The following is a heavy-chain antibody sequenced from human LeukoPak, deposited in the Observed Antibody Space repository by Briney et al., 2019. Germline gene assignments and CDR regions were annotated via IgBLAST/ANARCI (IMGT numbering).Heavy chain of an antibody. D-gene: IGHD3-22*01. CDR1: GGSISSSSYY. Sequence: SETLSLTCTVSGGSISSSSYYWGWIRQPPGKGLEWIGSIYYSGSTYYNPSLKSRGTISVDTSKNQFSLKLSSVTAADTAVYYCARLQILYYDSSGYYYDDYWGQGTLVTVSS. J-gene: IGHJ4*02. CDR3: ARLQILYYDSSGYYYDDY. CDR2: IYYSGST. V-gene: IGHV4-39*01.